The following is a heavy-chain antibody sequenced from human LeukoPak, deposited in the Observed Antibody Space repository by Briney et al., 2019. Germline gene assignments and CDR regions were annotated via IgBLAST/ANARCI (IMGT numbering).Heavy chain of an antibody. CDR3: ARVGSSNIHYDF. CDR1: GSSVTSTSY. J-gene: IGHJ4*02. D-gene: IGHD3-10*01. V-gene: IGHV4-38-2*02. Sequence: SETLSLTCSVSGSSVTSTSYWSWIRQTPERGLVRSGILSQSGATYYNPSLTSRLSTSVDTSNNRFSLTLRYVTAGGAAVCYCARVGSSNIHYDFWGAGTLVTVSS. CDR2: LSQSGAT.